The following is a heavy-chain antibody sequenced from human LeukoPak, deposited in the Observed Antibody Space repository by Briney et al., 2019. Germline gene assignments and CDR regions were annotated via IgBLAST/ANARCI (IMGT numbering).Heavy chain of an antibody. J-gene: IGHJ5*02. CDR1: GGSFSGYY. V-gene: IGHV4-34*01. D-gene: IGHD3-10*01. Sequence: SETLSLTCAVYGGSFSGYYWSWIRQPPGKGLGWIGEISHSGSTNYNPSLKSRVTISVDTSKNQFSLKLSSVTAADTAVYYCASVYGSGRNNWFDPWGQGTLVTVSS. CDR2: ISHSGST. CDR3: ASVYGSGRNNWFDP.